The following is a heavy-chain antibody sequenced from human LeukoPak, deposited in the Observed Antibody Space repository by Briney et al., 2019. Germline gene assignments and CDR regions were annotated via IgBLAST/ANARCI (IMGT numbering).Heavy chain of an antibody. J-gene: IGHJ4*02. CDR2: IKNDGSES. V-gene: IGHV3-7*03. CDR1: GFNFRDHW. CDR3: AKNNGWFHLAQ. Sequence: PGGSLRLSCAVSGFNFRDHWMDWVRQVPGKGLEWVGHIKNDGSESYYVDSLKGRFSISRDNTNNALYLQMNSLRVEDTAVYYCAKNNGWFHLAQWGQGTLVTVSS. D-gene: IGHD6-19*01.